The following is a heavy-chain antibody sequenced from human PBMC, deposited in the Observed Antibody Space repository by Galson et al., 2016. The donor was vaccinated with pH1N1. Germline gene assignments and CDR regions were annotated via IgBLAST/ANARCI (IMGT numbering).Heavy chain of an antibody. D-gene: IGHD3-16*01. J-gene: IGHJ3*02. CDR3: ARIPRSSMGGWAFDI. Sequence: PALVKPTQTLTLTCTFSGFSLRTSGVGVGWIRQPPGKALEWLALISWNDDKRYSPSLRTRLTITKDTFNNQVGLTMTHMDPVDTATYYCARIPRSSMGGWAFDIWGQGTMVTVSS. CDR2: ISWNDDK. CDR1: GFSLRTSGVG. V-gene: IGHV2-5*01.